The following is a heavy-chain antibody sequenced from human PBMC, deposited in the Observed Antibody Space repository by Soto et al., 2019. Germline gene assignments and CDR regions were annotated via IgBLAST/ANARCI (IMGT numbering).Heavy chain of an antibody. CDR1: GFIFSDFC. V-gene: IGHV3-21*01. D-gene: IGHD3-10*01. J-gene: IGHJ6*02. Sequence: KPGGSLRLSCSVSGFIFSDFCMNWVRQAPGKGLEWLASIDSSRRHILYADSVKGRFTTSRDNVNNSVYLEMDSLRADDTGVYYCAREREIRGASDPEYHYYGLDAWGQGTTVTVSS. CDR2: IDSSRRHI. CDR3: AREREIRGASDPEYHYYGLDA.